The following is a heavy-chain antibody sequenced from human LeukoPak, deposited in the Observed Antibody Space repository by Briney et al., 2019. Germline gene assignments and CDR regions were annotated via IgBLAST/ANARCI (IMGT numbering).Heavy chain of an antibody. CDR2: IYHSGST. D-gene: IGHD1-26*01. Sequence: SETLSLTCTVSGGSISNYYWTWIRQPPGKGLEWIGYIYHSGSTNYNPSLKSRVTISVDTSWNQFFLKLSSVTAADTAVYYCAREPDSGSYPLWGQGTLVTVSS. CDR3: AREPDSGSYPL. V-gene: IGHV4-59*12. CDR1: GGSISNYY. J-gene: IGHJ4*02.